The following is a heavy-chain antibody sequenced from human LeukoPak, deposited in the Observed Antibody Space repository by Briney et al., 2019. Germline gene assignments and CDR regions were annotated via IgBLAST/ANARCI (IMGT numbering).Heavy chain of an antibody. CDR2: INHSGST. CDR1: GGSFSGYY. V-gene: IGHV4-34*01. D-gene: IGHD4-11*01. Sequence: SETLSLTCAVYGGSFSGYYWSWIRQPPGKGLEWIGEINHSGSTNYNPSLKSRVTISVDTSKNQFSLKLSSVTAADTAVYYCASSPDSNHVFDYWGQGTLVTVSS. CDR3: ASSPDSNHVFDY. J-gene: IGHJ4*02.